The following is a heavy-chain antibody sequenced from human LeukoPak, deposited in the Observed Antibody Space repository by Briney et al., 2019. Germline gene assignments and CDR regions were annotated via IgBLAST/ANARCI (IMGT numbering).Heavy chain of an antibody. CDR2: IYNTGNS. D-gene: IGHD3-9*01. CDR1: GGSINNYY. CDR3: ARGLRYFDWSSSRAYYYMDV. Sequence: PSETLSLXCTVSGGSINNYYWSWIRQPLGKELEWIGYIYNTGNSNYNPSLKGRVTISVDTSKSQFSLHLRSVTAADTALYYCARGLRYFDWSSSRAYYYMDVWGKGTTVTVSS. J-gene: IGHJ6*03. V-gene: IGHV4-59*01.